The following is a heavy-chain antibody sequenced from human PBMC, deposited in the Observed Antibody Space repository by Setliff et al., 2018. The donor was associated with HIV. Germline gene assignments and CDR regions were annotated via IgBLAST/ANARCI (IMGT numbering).Heavy chain of an antibody. J-gene: IGHJ4*02. V-gene: IGHV4-39*01. CDR3: ARLRYYDILTGYAFDY. CDR2: ISYSENI. CDR1: GGYISGSSRY. Sequence: SETLSLTCTVSGGYISGSSRYWGWIRQPPGKGLEWIGSISYSENIYYNPSLKSRVTITADTSKKQFSLKLSSVTAADTAVYYCARLRYYDILTGYAFDYWGQGTLVTVSS. D-gene: IGHD3-9*01.